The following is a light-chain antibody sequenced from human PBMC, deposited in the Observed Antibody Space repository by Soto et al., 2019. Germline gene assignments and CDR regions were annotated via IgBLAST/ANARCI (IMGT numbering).Light chain of an antibody. CDR3: LQDYNFPWT. V-gene: IGKV1-6*01. J-gene: IGKJ1*01. CDR2: GAS. Sequence: AIQMTQSPSSLSASVGDRVTITCRASQGIRNDLGWYQQKPGKAPKLLIYGASILRSGVPSRFSGSGSGTEFTLTVSSLQPEDFATYDCLQDYNFPWTFGQGTKVEIK. CDR1: QGIRND.